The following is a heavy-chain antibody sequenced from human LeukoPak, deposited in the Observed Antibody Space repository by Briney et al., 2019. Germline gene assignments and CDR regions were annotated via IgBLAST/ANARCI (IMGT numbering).Heavy chain of an antibody. CDR3: ASYGDPRGYYYGMDV. J-gene: IGHJ6*02. CDR1: GGSISSYY. CDR2: IYYSGST. V-gene: IGHV4-59*08. D-gene: IGHD4-17*01. Sequence: PSETLSLTCTVSGGSISSYYWSWIRQPPGKGLEWIGYIYYSGSTNYNPSLKSRVTISVDTSKNQFSLKLSSVTAADTAVYYCASYGDPRGYYYGMDVWGQGTTVTVSS.